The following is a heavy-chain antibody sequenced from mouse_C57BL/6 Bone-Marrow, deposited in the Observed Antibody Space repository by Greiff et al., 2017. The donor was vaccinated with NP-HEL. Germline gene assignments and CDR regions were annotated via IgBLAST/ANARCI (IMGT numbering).Heavy chain of an antibody. CDR3: ARQGITTVVATGAMDY. CDR1: GFTFRDYG. Sequence: EVKLVESGGGLVQPGVSLKLSCAASGFTFRDYGLAWVRQAPRKGPEWVAFISNLAYSIYYADTVTGRFTISRENAKNTLYLEMSSLRSEDTAMYYCARQGITTVVATGAMDYWGQGTSVTVSS. J-gene: IGHJ4*01. D-gene: IGHD1-1*01. CDR2: ISNLAYSI. V-gene: IGHV5-15*01.